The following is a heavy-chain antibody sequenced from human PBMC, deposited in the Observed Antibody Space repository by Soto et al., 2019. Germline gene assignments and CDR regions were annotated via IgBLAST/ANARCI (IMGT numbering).Heavy chain of an antibody. Sequence: SETLSLTCAVSGYSISSGYYWGWIRQPPGKGLEWIGSIYHSGSTYYNPSLKSRVTISVDTSKNQFSLKLSSVTAADTAVYYCARRYSGYIDYWGQGTLVTVSS. CDR2: IYHSGST. V-gene: IGHV4-38-2*01. CDR1: GYSISSGYY. CDR3: ARRYSGYIDY. J-gene: IGHJ4*02. D-gene: IGHD5-12*01.